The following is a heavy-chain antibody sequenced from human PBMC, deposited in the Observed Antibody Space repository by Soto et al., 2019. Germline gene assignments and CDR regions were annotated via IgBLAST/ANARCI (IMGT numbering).Heavy chain of an antibody. D-gene: IGHD6-6*01. CDR1: GYTFTSYG. V-gene: IGHV1-18*04. CDR2: IRAYNGNT. CDR3: ARVHGIAPRPGDPDYYYGMDF. J-gene: IGHJ6*04. Sequence: QVQLVQSGAEVKKPGASVKVSCKASGYTFTSYGISWVRQAPGQGLERMGWIRAYNGNTNYAQKLQGRVTMTTDISTITAYIELSSLRSDDTAVYYCARVHGIAPRPGDPDYYYGMDFGGKGTTFTVSS.